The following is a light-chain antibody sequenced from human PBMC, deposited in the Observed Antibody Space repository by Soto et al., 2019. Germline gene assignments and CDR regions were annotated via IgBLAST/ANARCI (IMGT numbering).Light chain of an antibody. J-gene: IGLJ1*01. CDR3: AVWDDSLSGFYV. Sequence: QSALTQPPSASGTPGQRVTISCSGSSSNIGSNYVYWYQQLPGTAPKLLIYRNNQRPSGGPDRFSGSKSGTSASLAISGLRSEDEADYYCAVWDDSLSGFYVFGTGTKVTVL. V-gene: IGLV1-47*01. CDR2: RNN. CDR1: SSNIGSNY.